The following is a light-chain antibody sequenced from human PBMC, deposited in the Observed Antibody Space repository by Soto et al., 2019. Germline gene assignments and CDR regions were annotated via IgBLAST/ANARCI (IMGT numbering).Light chain of an antibody. CDR2: EGS. CDR1: RSDLGSYNL. J-gene: IGLJ1*01. V-gene: IGLV2-23*01. CDR3: CSYAGSSTFYV. Sequence: QSVLTQPASVSGSPGQSIPISCTGTRSDLGSYNLVSWYQQHPGKAPKLMIYEGSKRPSGVSNRFSGSKSGNTASLTISGLQAEDEADYYCCSYAGSSTFYVFGTGTKVTVL.